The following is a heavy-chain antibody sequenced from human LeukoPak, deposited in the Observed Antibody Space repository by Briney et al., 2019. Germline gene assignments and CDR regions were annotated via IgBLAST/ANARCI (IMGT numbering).Heavy chain of an antibody. Sequence: GGSLRLSCAASGFTFSSHSMNWVRQAPGKGLEWVSAISGSGGSTYYADSVKGRFTISRDNSKNTLYLQMNSLRAEDTAVYYCAKYPVVVVTATTPAFDYWGQGTLVTVSS. V-gene: IGHV3-23*01. CDR2: ISGSGGST. CDR3: AKYPVVVVTATTPAFDY. D-gene: IGHD2-21*02. J-gene: IGHJ4*02. CDR1: GFTFSSHS.